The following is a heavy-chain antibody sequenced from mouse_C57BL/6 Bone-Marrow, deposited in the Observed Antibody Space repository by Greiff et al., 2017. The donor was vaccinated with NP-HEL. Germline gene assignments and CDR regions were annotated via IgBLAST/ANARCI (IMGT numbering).Heavy chain of an antibody. J-gene: IGHJ1*03. CDR3: AKNDGYFWYFDV. Sequence: VQGVESGPGLVQPSQSLSITCTVSGFSLTSYGVHWVRQSPGKGLEWLGVIWRGGSTDYNAAFMSRLSITKDNSKSQVFFKMNSLQADDTAIYYCAKNDGYFWYFDVWGTGTTVTVSS. CDR2: IWRGGST. CDR1: GFSLTSYG. V-gene: IGHV2-5*01. D-gene: IGHD2-3*01.